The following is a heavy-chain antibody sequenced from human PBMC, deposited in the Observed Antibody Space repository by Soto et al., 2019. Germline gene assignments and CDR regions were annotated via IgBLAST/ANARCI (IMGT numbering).Heavy chain of an antibody. CDR3: ARAGNGITGTRRVGNYYYYGMDV. CDR1: GYTFTGYY. CDR2: INPNSGGT. Sequence: GASVKVSCKASGYTFTGYYMHWVRQAPGQGLEWMGGINPNSGGTNYAQKFQGRVTMTRDTSISTAYMELSRLRSDDTAVYYCARAGNGITGTRRVGNYYYYGMDVWGQGTTVTVSS. J-gene: IGHJ6*02. V-gene: IGHV1-2*02. D-gene: IGHD1-7*01.